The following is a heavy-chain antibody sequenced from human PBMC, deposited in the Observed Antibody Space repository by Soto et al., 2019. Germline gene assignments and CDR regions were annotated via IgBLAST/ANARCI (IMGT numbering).Heavy chain of an antibody. V-gene: IGHV1-18*01. D-gene: IGHD6-13*01. J-gene: IGHJ6*03. CDR3: AQSRWSKGYYMDV. Sequence: ASVKVSFKASGYTFTSYGISWVRQAPGQGLEWMGWISAYNGNTNYAQKLQGRVTMTTDTSTSTAYMELRSLRSDDTAVYYCAQSRWSKGYYMDVWGKGTTVTVSS. CDR1: GYTFTSYG. CDR2: ISAYNGNT.